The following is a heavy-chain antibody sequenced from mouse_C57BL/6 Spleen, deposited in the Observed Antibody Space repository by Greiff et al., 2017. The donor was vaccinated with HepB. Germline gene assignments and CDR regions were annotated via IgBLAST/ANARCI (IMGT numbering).Heavy chain of an antibody. CDR2: IYPRSGNT. Sequence: VQLQQSGAELARPGASVKLSCKASGYTFTSYGISWVKQRTGQGLEWIGGIYPRSGNTYYNEKFKGKATLTADKSSSTAYMELRSLKSEDSPVYFCAHITTVASDYWGQGTTLTVAS. CDR3: AHITTVASDY. V-gene: IGHV1-81*01. J-gene: IGHJ2*01. CDR1: GYTFTSYG. D-gene: IGHD1-1*01.